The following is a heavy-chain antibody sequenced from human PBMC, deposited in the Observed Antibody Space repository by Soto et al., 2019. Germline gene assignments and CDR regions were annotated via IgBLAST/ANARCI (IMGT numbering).Heavy chain of an antibody. CDR3: ARAPGVLDGMDV. Sequence: GXSVKVSCKASGYTFTGYYMHWVRQAPVQGLEWMGWINPNSGGTNYAQKFQGWVTVTRDTSISTAYMELSRLRSDDTAVYYCARAPGVLDGMDVWGQGTTVTVPS. CDR1: GYTFTGYY. D-gene: IGHD2-15*01. J-gene: IGHJ6*02. CDR2: INPNSGGT. V-gene: IGHV1-2*04.